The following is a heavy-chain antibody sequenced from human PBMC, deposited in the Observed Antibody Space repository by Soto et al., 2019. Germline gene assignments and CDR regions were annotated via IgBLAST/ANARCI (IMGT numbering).Heavy chain of an antibody. J-gene: IGHJ4*02. CDR2: IRSSDNTR. CDR3: ARGNALYDY. D-gene: IGHD2-2*01. Sequence: GGSLRLSCAASGFSFSDYYMSWIRQAPGKGLEWVSYIRSSDNTRYYADSVKGRFTISRDNAKNSLYLQMNSLRAEDTAVYYCARGNALYDYWGKGTLVTVSS. V-gene: IGHV3-11*01. CDR1: GFSFSDYY.